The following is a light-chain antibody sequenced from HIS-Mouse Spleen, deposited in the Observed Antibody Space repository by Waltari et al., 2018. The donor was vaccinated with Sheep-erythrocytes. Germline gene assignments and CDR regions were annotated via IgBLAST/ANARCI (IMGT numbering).Light chain of an antibody. Sequence: DIVMTQSPDSLAVSLVERATINCKSSQRVLYSSNNKNYLAWYQQKPGQPPKLLIYWASTRESGVPARFSGSGCGEDFNITISSLQAEDVAVYYCQQYYSTPLTFGGGTKVEIK. V-gene: IGKV4-1*01. CDR1: QRVLYSSNNKNY. J-gene: IGKJ4*01. CDR3: QQYYSTPLT. CDR2: WAS.